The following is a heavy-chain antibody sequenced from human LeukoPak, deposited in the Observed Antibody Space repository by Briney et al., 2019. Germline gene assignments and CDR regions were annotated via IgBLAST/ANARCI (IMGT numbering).Heavy chain of an antibody. V-gene: IGHV3-23*01. Sequence: GSLRLSCAASGFTFSSYAMSWVRRAPGKGLEWVSAISGSGGSTYYADSVKGRFTISRDNSKNTLYLQMNSLRAEDTAVYYCAKDPRGYSCGPPLDYWGQGTLVTVSS. CDR1: GFTFSSYA. CDR3: AKDPRGYSCGPPLDY. J-gene: IGHJ4*02. D-gene: IGHD5-18*01. CDR2: ISGSGGST.